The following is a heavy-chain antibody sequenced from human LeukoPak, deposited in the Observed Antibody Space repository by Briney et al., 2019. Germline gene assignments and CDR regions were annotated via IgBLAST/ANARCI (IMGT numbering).Heavy chain of an antibody. V-gene: IGHV3-30*04. CDR1: GFTFSSHA. J-gene: IGHJ4*02. D-gene: IGHD5-18*01. Sequence: GGSLRLSCAASGFTFSSHALHWVRQAPGKGLEWVAVISSDGSYKYYADSVKGRFTISRDNSKNTLYLQMNSLIPEHTAVYYCARQYISGQWYFDYWGQGTLVTVSS. CDR2: ISSDGSYK. CDR3: ARQYISGQWYFDY.